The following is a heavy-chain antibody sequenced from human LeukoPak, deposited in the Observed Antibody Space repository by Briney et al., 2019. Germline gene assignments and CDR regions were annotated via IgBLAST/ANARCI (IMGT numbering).Heavy chain of an antibody. Sequence: ASVKVSCKASGYTFTGYYMHWVRQAPGQGLEWMGWINPNNGGTNYARKFQGRVTMTRDTSINTAYMELSRLRSDDTAVCYCASDVGRSESSPSYSFDYWDQGTLVTVSS. CDR3: ASDVGRSESSPSYSFDY. CDR1: GYTFTGYY. V-gene: IGHV1-2*02. D-gene: IGHD6-25*01. J-gene: IGHJ4*02. CDR2: INPNNGGT.